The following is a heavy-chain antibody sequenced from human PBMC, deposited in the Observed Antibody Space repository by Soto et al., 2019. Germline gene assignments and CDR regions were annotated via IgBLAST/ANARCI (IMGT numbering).Heavy chain of an antibody. CDR2: FIPIFGTA. V-gene: IGHV1-69*12. CDR1: GGTFSRYG. J-gene: IGHJ6*02. CDR3: VTSEPHYYYDMEV. Sequence: QVQLVQSGAEVKKPGSSVKVSCKASGGTFSRYGISWVRQAPGQGLEWMGGFIPIFGTANYAQKFQGRVTIIADESTSTAYMELSSLRSEDTAVYYCVTSEPHYYYDMEVWGQGTTVTVSS.